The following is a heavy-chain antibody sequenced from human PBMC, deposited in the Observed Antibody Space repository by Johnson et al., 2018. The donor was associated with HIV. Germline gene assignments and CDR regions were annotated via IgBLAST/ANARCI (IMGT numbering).Heavy chain of an antibody. CDR2: ISYDGSST. Sequence: QVQLVESGGGVVQPGRSLRLSCAASGFTFSRKAMHWVRHTPGKGLEWVAVISYDGSSTYYADSVKGRFTISRDNSKNTLYLQMNSLRVEDTAMFYCARTPSAGVDNHDPLDIWGQGTMVTVSS. J-gene: IGHJ3*02. V-gene: IGHV3-30*04. CDR1: GFTFSRKA. D-gene: IGHD3-3*01. CDR3: ARTPSAGVDNHDPLDI.